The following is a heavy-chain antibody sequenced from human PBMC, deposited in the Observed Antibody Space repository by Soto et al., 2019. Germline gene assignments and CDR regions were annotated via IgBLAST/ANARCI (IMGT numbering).Heavy chain of an antibody. D-gene: IGHD5-18*01. CDR1: GYSFTSYW. Sequence: GESLKISCKGSGYSFTSYWIIWVRQMPGKGLEWMGRIDPSDSYTNYSPSFQGHVTISADKSISTAYLQWSSLKASDTAMYYCASVCGGYSYGYPRGDWFDPWGQGTLVTVSS. CDR2: IDPSDSYT. CDR3: ASVCGGYSYGYPRGDWFDP. J-gene: IGHJ5*02. V-gene: IGHV5-10-1*01.